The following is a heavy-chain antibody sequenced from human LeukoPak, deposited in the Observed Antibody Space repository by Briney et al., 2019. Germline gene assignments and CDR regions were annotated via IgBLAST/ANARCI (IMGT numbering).Heavy chain of an antibody. CDR3: VKGKWEDNHYYYGLDV. D-gene: IGHD1-26*01. J-gene: IGHJ6*02. CDR1: GFTFNRYG. CDR2: ISYDSFNE. V-gene: IGHV3-30*18. Sequence: GSLRLSCLASGFTFNRYGMHWVRQTPGKGLEWLAAISYDSFNEDYRDSVKGRLTISRDNSKKTVDLQMDSLRPEDTAVYFCVKGKWEDNHYYYGLDVWGQGTAVSVAS.